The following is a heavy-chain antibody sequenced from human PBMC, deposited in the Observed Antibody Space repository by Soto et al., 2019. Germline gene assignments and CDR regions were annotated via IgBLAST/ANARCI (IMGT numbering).Heavy chain of an antibody. J-gene: IGHJ3*02. CDR3: ARGKCSGGSCYSSDAFDI. CDR1: SGSISSSNW. D-gene: IGHD2-15*01. CDR2: IYHSGST. Sequence: QVQLQESGPGLVKPSGTLSLTCAVSSGSISSSNWWSWVRQPPGKGLEWIGEIYHSGSTNYNPSLKSRVPISVDKSKNQFSLKLSSVTAADTAVYYCARGKCSGGSCYSSDAFDIWGQGTMVTVSS. V-gene: IGHV4-4*02.